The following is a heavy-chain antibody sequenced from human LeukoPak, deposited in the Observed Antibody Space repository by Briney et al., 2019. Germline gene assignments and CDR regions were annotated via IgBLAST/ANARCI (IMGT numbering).Heavy chain of an antibody. Sequence: SGGSLTLSCKASGFTFFSYEMNWVRQAPGKGLEWVSYINSSGDMIFYADSVKGRFTISRDNAKNSLYLQMKSMRVEDTAVYYCVRPSYYASSGNYGSGSFDYWGQGTLVTVSS. D-gene: IGHD3-22*01. V-gene: IGHV3-48*03. CDR2: INSSGDMI. CDR3: VRPSYYASSGNYGSGSFDY. J-gene: IGHJ4*02. CDR1: GFTFFSYE.